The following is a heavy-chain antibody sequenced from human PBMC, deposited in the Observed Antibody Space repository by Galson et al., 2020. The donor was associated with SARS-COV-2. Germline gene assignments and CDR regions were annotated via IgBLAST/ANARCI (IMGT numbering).Heavy chain of an antibody. D-gene: IGHD3-3*01. CDR1: GGSISSYY. CDR2: IYYSGST. CDR3: AGLLKYDFWGFFDY. J-gene: IGHJ4*02. V-gene: IGHV4-59*08. Sequence: SETLSFTCTVSGGSISSYYWSWIRQPPGKGLEWIGYIYYSGSTNYNPSLNSRVTISVDTSKNQFPLKLSSVTAADTAVYYWAGLLKYDFWGFFDYWGQGTLVTVSS.